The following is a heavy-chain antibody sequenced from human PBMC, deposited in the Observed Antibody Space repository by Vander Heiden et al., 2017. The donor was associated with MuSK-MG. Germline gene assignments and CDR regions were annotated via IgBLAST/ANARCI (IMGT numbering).Heavy chain of an antibody. J-gene: IGHJ3*02. Sequence: QVHLQESGPGLVRPSATLSLTCIVSGASINRYYWGRHRQPAGKGLEWIGRMYDSGKTIYNPSRKSRVTMSVDTSKTQFSLNLRSVTAEATDVYYWAREVDGGDSCYDYCAFDIWFQVRMVTMSS. CDR3: AREVDGGDSCYDYCAFDI. D-gene: IGHD5-12*01. CDR1: GASINRYY. V-gene: IGHV4-4*07. CDR2: MYDSGKT.